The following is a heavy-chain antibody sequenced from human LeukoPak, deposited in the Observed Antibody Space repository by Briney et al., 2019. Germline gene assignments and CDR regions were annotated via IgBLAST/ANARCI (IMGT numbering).Heavy chain of an antibody. J-gene: IGHJ4*02. CDR2: ISAANGNT. CDR1: RYTFTNYA. V-gene: IGHV1-3*01. CDR3: ARDLPSEY. Sequence: ASVKVSCKASRYTFTNYAMHWVRQSPGQRLEWMGWISAANGNTKYSQKFQGRVTITRDTSASIAYLELSSLRSEDTAVYFCARDLPSEYWGQGTLVTVSS.